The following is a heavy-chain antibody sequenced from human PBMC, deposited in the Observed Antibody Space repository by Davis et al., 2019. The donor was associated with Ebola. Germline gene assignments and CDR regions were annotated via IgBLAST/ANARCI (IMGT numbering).Heavy chain of an antibody. CDR3: ARVRGYYGMDV. CDR1: GGSISSSSYY. Sequence: ESLKISCTVSGGSISSSSYYWGWIRQPPGKGLEWIGSIYYSGSTYYNPSLKSRVTISVDTSKNQFSLKLSSVTAADTAVYYCARVRGYYGMDVWGQGTTVTVSS. V-gene: IGHV4-39*01. J-gene: IGHJ6*02. D-gene: IGHD3-10*01. CDR2: IYYSGST.